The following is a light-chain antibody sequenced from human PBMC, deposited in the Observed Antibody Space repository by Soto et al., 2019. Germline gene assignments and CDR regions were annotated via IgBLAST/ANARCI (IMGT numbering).Light chain of an antibody. CDR3: CSYTTSNTFV. CDR1: SSDVGAYNY. Sequence: QSALTQPASVSGSLGQSITISCSGTSSDVGAYNYVSWYQQYPGKAPKLMIYHVTDRPSGVSNRFSGSKSGNTASLTISGPQAEEEADYYCCSYTTSNTFVFGTGTKVTVL. V-gene: IGLV2-14*01. J-gene: IGLJ1*01. CDR2: HVT.